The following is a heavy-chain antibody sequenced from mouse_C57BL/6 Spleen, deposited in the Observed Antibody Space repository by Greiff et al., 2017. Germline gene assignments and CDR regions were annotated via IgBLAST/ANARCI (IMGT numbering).Heavy chain of an antibody. J-gene: IGHJ4*01. V-gene: IGHV1-69*01. CDR3: ARHGDPYAMDY. Sequence: QVQLKQPGAELVMPGASVKLSCKASGYTFTSYWMHWVKQRPGQGLEWIGEIDPSDSYTNYNQKFKGKSTLTVDKSSSTAYMQLSSLTSEDSAVYYCARHGDPYAMDYWGQGTSVTVSS. CDR2: IDPSDSYT. CDR1: GYTFTSYW.